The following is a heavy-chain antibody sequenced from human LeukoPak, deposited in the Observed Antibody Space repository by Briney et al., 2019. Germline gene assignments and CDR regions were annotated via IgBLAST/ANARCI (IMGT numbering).Heavy chain of an antibody. CDR1: GGSLSGYY. CDR3: ARGRRYYYGSGSYPIFDY. J-gene: IGHJ4*02. CDR2: INHSGST. V-gene: IGHV4-34*01. Sequence: SETLSLTCAVYGGSLSGYYWSWIRQPPGKGLEWIGEINHSGSTNYNPSLKSRVTISVDTSKNQFSLKLSSVTAADTAVYYCARGRRYYYGSGSYPIFDYWGQGTLVTVSS. D-gene: IGHD3-10*01.